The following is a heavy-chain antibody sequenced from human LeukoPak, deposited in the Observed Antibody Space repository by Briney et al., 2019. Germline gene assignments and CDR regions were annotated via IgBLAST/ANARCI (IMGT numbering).Heavy chain of an antibody. D-gene: IGHD3-10*01. V-gene: IGHV4-59*01. J-gene: IGHJ6*04. CDR1: VASPCGFF. CDR3: ARTSRHYYGSGSNLTPWPAGMDV. Sequence: SETLSLTCTVSVASPCGFFSTGMRDPPQEGRGWRCYIFYSGSTKYNPSLKIRLTMSVDTSKNQYSLQLNSAAAADTAAYYCARTSRHYYGSGSNLTPWPAGMDVWGEGNTVTVSS. CDR2: IFYSGST.